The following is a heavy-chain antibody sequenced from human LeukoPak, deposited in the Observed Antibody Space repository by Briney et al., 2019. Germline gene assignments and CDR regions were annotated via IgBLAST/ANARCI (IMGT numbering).Heavy chain of an antibody. CDR1: GGSFSVYY. Sequence: SETLSLTCAVYGGSFSVYYWSWVRQPPGKGLEWIGDINHSGSTNYNQSLKSRVIMSLDESRNQLSLTLTSVAAADTAMYYCTRESGPYCPFGYWGQGTLVVVPS. CDR3: TRESGPYCPFGY. CDR2: INHSGST. D-gene: IGHD1-26*01. J-gene: IGHJ4*02. V-gene: IGHV4-34*01.